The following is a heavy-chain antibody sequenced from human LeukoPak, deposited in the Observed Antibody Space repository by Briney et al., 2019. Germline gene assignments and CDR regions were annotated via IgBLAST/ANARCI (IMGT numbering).Heavy chain of an antibody. D-gene: IGHD6-19*01. CDR2: IYYSGST. CDR3: ARGASSGWGGLAFDI. J-gene: IGHJ3*02. Sequence: SETLSLTCTVSGGSISSSGYYWGWIRRPPGKGLEWIGNIYYSGSTYYNPSLKSRVTISVDTSKNQFSLKLSSVTAADTAVYYCARGASSGWGGLAFDIWGQGTMVTVSS. CDR1: GGSISSSGYY. V-gene: IGHV4-39*07.